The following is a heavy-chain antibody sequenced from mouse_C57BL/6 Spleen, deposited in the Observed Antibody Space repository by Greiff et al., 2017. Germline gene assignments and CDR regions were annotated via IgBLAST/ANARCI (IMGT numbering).Heavy chain of an antibody. V-gene: IGHV14-4*01. Sequence: VQLQQSGAELVRPGASVKLSCTASGFNIKDDYMHWVKQRPEQGLEWIGWIDPENGDTEYASKFQGKATITADTSSNTAYLQLSSLTSEDTAVYYCTTSDLLGYWGQGTTLTVSS. CDR1: GFNIKDDY. D-gene: IGHD2-1*01. CDR3: TTSDLLGY. CDR2: IDPENGDT. J-gene: IGHJ2*01.